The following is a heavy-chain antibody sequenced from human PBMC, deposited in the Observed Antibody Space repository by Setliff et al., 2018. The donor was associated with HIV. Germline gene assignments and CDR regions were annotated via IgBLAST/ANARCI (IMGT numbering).Heavy chain of an antibody. CDR2: INLSSGST. Sequence: GASVKVSCKASGDTFTNYLMHWVRQAPGQGLEWMGIINLSSGSTTYAQTFQGRVTMTRDTSTSTVYMELSSLRSEDTAVYYCARDRSSGLSFYYGMDVWGPGTMVTVSS. D-gene: IGHD3-22*01. J-gene: IGHJ6*01. CDR3: ARDRSSGLSFYYGMDV. V-gene: IGHV1-46*01. CDR1: GDTFTNYL.